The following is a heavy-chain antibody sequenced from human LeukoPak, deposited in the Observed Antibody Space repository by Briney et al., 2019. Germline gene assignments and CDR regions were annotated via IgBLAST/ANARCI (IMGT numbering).Heavy chain of an antibody. Sequence: SETLSLTCTVSDYSISSGYYWGWIRQPPGKGPEWIGSIYYSGSTYYNPSLKSRVTISEDPSKNQFSLKLSSVTAADTAVYYCAREDGTSMDNAFDIWGQGTMVTVSS. CDR1: DYSISSGYY. V-gene: IGHV4-38-2*02. D-gene: IGHD5-18*01. J-gene: IGHJ3*02. CDR3: AREDGTSMDNAFDI. CDR2: IYYSGST.